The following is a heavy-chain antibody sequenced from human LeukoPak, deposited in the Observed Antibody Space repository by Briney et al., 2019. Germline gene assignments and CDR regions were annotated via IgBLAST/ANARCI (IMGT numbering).Heavy chain of an antibody. J-gene: IGHJ4*02. V-gene: IGHV1-8*01. CDR3: TRDLRDYGSGSYYPSDY. CDR1: GYTFTSYG. CDR2: MNPNSGNT. Sequence: ASVKVSCKASGYTFTSYGINWVRQATGQGLEWMGWMNPNSGNTGYAQKFQGRVTMTRNTSISTAYMELSSLRSDDTAVYYCTRDLRDYGSGSYYPSDYWGQGTLVTVSS. D-gene: IGHD3-10*01.